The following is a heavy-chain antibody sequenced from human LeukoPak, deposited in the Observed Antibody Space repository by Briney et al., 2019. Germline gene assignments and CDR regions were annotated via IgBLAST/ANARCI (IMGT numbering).Heavy chain of an antibody. J-gene: IGHJ6*02. V-gene: IGHV3-7*01. D-gene: IGHD7-27*01. CDR2: IKKDGSEE. Sequence: GGSLRLSCAASGFTFSDYWMTWVRQAPGKGPEWVANIKKDGSEEHYVDSVKGRFTVSRDNAQNSLFPQMNSLRVEDTAVYYCATYKNWVAGDVWGQGTTVSVSS. CDR1: GFTFSDYW. CDR3: ATYKNWVAGDV.